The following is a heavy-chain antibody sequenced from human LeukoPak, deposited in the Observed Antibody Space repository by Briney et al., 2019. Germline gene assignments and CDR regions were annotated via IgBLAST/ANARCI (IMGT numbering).Heavy chain of an antibody. Sequence: GGSLRLSCAASGFTFDDYTMHWVRQAPRKGLEWVSLISWGGGSTYYADSVKGRFTISRDNSKNSLYLQMNSLRAEDTALYYCAKDISHPGELPDYWGQGTLVTVSS. V-gene: IGHV3-43*01. CDR3: AKDISHPGELPDY. J-gene: IGHJ4*02. CDR2: ISWGGGST. CDR1: GFTFDDYT. D-gene: IGHD1-26*01.